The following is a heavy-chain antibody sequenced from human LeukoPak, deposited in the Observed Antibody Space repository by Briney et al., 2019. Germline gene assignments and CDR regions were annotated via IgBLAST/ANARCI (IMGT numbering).Heavy chain of an antibody. CDR3: ARIPAGWTVGATVP. Sequence: SETLSLTCTVSGGSISSYYWSWIRQPAGKGLEWIGRIYTSGSTNYNPSLKSRVTMSVDTSKNQFSLKLSSVTAADTAVYYCARIPAGWTVGATVPWGQATLVTVSP. J-gene: IGHJ5*02. D-gene: IGHD1-26*01. CDR2: IYTSGST. V-gene: IGHV4-4*07. CDR1: GGSISSYY.